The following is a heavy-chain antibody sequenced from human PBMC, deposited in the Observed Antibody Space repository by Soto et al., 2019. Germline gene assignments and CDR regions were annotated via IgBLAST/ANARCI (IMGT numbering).Heavy chain of an antibody. CDR2: KSYEGIKK. J-gene: IGHJ2*01. D-gene: IGHD1-26*01. CDR1: GFTFSTYR. Sequence: PGGSLRLSCAASGFTFSTYRIHWVREAPGKGLEWVAGKSYEGIKKYYANSVKGRFTISRDNSKNTLYLQMNSLRAEDTAVDYCAKGHRGDLVEATTGGWYFDLWGRGTLVTVSS. CDR3: AKGHRGDLVEATTGGWYFDL. V-gene: IGHV3-30*18.